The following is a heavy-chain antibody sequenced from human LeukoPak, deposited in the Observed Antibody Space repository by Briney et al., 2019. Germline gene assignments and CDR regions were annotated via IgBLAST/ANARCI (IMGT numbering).Heavy chain of an antibody. J-gene: IGHJ1*01. CDR3: ARDGRAEEDFQH. CDR2: IIPIFGTA. V-gene: IGHV1-69*13. CDR1: GGTFSSYA. Sequence: SVKVSCKASGGTFSSYAISWVRQAPGQGLEWMGGIIPIFGTANYAQKFQGRVTITADESTSTAYMELSSLRSEDTAVYYCARDGRAEEDFQHWGQGTLVTVSS.